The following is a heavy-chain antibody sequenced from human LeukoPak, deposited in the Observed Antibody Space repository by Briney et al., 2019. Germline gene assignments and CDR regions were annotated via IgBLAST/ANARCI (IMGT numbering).Heavy chain of an antibody. CDR1: VFTFSSYS. CDR2: ISGNGYTT. CDR3: AKGVSSPLYYFDY. Sequence: GGSLRLSCAASVFTFSSYSMRWVRQPPWKGLEWLSSISGNGYTTYYADSVKGRFTVSRDNSKNTLFLQMNSLRAEDTAVYFCAKGVSSPLYYFDYWGQGALVTVSS. D-gene: IGHD6-13*01. V-gene: IGHV3-23*01. J-gene: IGHJ4*02.